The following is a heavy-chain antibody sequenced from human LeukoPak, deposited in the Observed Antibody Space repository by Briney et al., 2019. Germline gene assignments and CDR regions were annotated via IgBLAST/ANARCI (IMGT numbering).Heavy chain of an antibody. Sequence: SETLSVTCAVYGGSFSGYYWSWIRQPPGKGLEWIGEINHSGSTNYNPSLKSRVTISVDTSKNQFSLKLSSVTAADTAVYYFARLGSPYYYYYIDVWGKGTTVTVSS. V-gene: IGHV4-34*01. CDR1: GGSFSGYY. J-gene: IGHJ6*03. D-gene: IGHD7-27*01. CDR2: INHSGST. CDR3: ARLGSPYYYYYIDV.